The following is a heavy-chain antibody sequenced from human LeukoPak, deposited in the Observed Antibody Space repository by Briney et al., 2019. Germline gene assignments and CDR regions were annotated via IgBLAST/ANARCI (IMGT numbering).Heavy chain of an antibody. CDR3: ASHRRIGDWFDP. V-gene: IGHV4-59*01. J-gene: IGHJ5*02. CDR1: GVSISGDY. D-gene: IGHD2-15*01. Sequence: SETLSLTCTVSGVSISGDYWSWIRQPPGKGLEWIGYIYFTGNTDHNPSLKSRVTLSMDTSKNQFSLKLSSVTAADTAVYYCASHRRIGDWFDPWGQGTLVTVSS. CDR2: IYFTGNT.